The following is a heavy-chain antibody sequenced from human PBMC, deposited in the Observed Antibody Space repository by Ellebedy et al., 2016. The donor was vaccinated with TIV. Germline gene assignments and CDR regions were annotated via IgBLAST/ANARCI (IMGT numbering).Heavy chain of an antibody. CDR3: ARGRERLGYYGMDV. V-gene: IGHV3-74*01. J-gene: IGHJ6*02. CDR1: GITFSGLTFSSFW. CDR2: INADGSST. D-gene: IGHD6-25*01. Sequence: PGGSLRLSFAASGITFSGLTFSSFWMQWVRQPPGQGLVWVSRINADGSSTDYADSVKGRFTISRDNAKNTLYLEMNSLRAEDTAVYYCARGRERLGYYGMDVWGQGTTVTVSS.